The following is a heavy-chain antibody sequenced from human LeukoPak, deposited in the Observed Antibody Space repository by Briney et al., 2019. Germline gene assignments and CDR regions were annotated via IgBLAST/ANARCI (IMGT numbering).Heavy chain of an antibody. CDR1: GYTFTSYY. D-gene: IGHD3-3*01. Sequence: ASVTVSCKASGYTFTSYYMHWVRQAPGQGLEWMGIINPSGDSTSYAQKFQGRVTMTRDMSTSTVYMELSSLRSEDTAVYYCARGVLYHEGSKKRNWFDPWGQGTLVTVSS. J-gene: IGHJ5*02. CDR2: INPSGDST. V-gene: IGHV1-46*01. CDR3: ARGVLYHEGSKKRNWFDP.